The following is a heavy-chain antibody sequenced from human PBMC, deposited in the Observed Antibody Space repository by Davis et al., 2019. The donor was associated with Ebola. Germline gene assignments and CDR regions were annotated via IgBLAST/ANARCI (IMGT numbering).Heavy chain of an antibody. CDR2: INHSGST. CDR3: ASGALGYEFWSGYHHAASGHVDV. V-gene: IGHV4-34*01. CDR1: GGSFSGYY. D-gene: IGHD3-3*01. J-gene: IGHJ6*02. Sequence: SETLSLTCAVYGGSFSGYYWSWIRQPPGQGLEWIGEINHSGSTNYNPSLKSRVTISVDTSKNQFSLKLSSVTAADTAVYYCASGALGYEFWSGYHHAASGHVDVWGQGTTVTVSS.